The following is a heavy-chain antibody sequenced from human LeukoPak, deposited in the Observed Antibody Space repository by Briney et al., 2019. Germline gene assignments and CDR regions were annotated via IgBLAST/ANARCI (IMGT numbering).Heavy chain of an antibody. V-gene: IGHV4-31*03. CDR3: ARLAMVRGVIINPALDY. J-gene: IGHJ4*02. CDR2: VFYSGST. CDR1: GGSISDAAYY. Sequence: SETLSLTCTVSGGSISDAAYYWSWIRQHPGEGLEWIGYVFYSGSTSYNPSLKSRVTISVDTSKNQFSLKLTSVTAADTAVYYCARLAMVRGVIINPALDYWGQGTLVTVSS. D-gene: IGHD3-10*01.